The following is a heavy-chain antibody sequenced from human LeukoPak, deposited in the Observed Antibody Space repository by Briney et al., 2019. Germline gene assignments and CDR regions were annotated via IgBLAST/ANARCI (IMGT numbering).Heavy chain of an antibody. J-gene: IGHJ4*02. CDR1: GLTLSNDW. D-gene: IGHD5-24*01. V-gene: IGHV3-7*01. CDR2: IEQGGGRK. CDR3: ARVNNRDGHSYPCENDY. Sequence: GRSPRPSRAASGLTLSNDWMNWVRQAPGEGVGWVASIEQGGGRKYHADSVKGRFTISRDHAKNALYLQVNSRRAEDTAVYYCARVNNRDGHSYPCENDYWGQGTVVTVSS.